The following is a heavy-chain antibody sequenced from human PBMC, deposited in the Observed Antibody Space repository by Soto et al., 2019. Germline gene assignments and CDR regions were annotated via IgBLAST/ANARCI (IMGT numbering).Heavy chain of an antibody. Sequence: GGSLRLSCAASGFTFSNAWMSWVRQAPGKGLEWVGRIKSKTDGGTTDYAAPVKDRFTISRDDSKNTLYLQMNSLKTEDTAVYYCTTDGYDYIWGSYRRVDYWGQGTLVTVSS. D-gene: IGHD3-16*02. CDR1: GFTFSNAW. J-gene: IGHJ4*02. CDR3: TTDGYDYIWGSYRRVDY. V-gene: IGHV3-15*01. CDR2: IKSKTDGGTT.